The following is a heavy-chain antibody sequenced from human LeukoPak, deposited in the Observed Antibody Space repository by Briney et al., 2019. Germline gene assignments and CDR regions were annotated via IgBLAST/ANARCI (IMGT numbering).Heavy chain of an antibody. Sequence: PSETLSLTCTVSGGSISSYYWSWIRQPPGKGLEWIGYIYYSGSTNYNPSLKSRVTISVDTSKNQSSLKLSSVTAADTAVYYCARDEYNWFDPWGQGTLVTVSS. CDR1: GGSISSYY. CDR3: ARDEYNWFDP. CDR2: IYYSGST. J-gene: IGHJ5*02. V-gene: IGHV4-59*01.